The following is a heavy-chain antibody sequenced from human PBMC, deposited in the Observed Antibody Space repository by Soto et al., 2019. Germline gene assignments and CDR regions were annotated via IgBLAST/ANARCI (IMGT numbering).Heavy chain of an antibody. J-gene: IGHJ4*02. CDR3: ARLDSSGYHLVDY. Sequence: EVQLVQSGAEVKKAGESLKISCKGSGYSFSSYWIGWVRQMPGKGLEWMGTIYPGDSETTYSPSFQGQVTISADKSIRIAHLQWSSLKASDTGMYYCARLDSSGYHLVDYWGQGTLVTVSS. CDR1: GYSFSSYW. CDR2: IYPGDSET. V-gene: IGHV5-51*01. D-gene: IGHD3-22*01.